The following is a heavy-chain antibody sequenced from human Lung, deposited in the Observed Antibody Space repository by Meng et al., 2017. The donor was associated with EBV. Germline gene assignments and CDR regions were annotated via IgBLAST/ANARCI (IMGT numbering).Heavy chain of an antibody. CDR1: RDSASSSSAA. Sequence: HVTLHLSGPRLVKPSQTPSLKCVISRDSASSSSAAWTWIRQSPSRGLEWLGRTYYRSKWYNDYAVFVKSRITINPDTSKNQFSLQLNSVTPEDTAVYYCARGATSVFDLWGRGTLVTVSS. V-gene: IGHV6-1*01. J-gene: IGHJ2*01. CDR2: TYYRSKWYN. CDR3: ARGATSVFDL.